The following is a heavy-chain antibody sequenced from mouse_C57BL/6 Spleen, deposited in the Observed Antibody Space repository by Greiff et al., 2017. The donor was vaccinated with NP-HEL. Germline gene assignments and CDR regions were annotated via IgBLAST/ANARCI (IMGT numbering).Heavy chain of an antibody. V-gene: IGHV10-1*01. J-gene: IGHJ3*01. CDR2: IRSKSNNYAT. Sequence: EVHLVESGGGLVQPKGSLKLSCAASGFSFNTYAMNWVRQAPGKGLEWVARIRSKSNNYATSYADSVKDRFTISRDDSESMLYLQMNNLKTEDTAMYYCVRDYTWFAYWGQGTLVTVSA. D-gene: IGHD2-12*01. CDR1: GFSFNTYA. CDR3: VRDYTWFAY.